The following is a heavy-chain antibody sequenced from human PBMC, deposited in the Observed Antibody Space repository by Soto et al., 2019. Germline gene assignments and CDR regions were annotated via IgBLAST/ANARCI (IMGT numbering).Heavy chain of an antibody. CDR1: VVPIISYF. CDR3: AGSKNRGVTVDY. CDR2: DYHSADA. J-gene: IGHJ4*02. D-gene: IGHD3-10*01. Sequence: SETLSLTCTFSVVPIISYFWTWIRQPPGKGLEWIGFDYHSADANYNPSLRNRATISTDPAKRQFSLRLSSVTAADTALYYCAGSKNRGVTVDYWGQGALVTVSS. V-gene: IGHV4-59*13.